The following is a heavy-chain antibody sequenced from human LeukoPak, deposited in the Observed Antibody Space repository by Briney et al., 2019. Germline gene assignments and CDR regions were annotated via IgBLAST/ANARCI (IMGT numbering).Heavy chain of an antibody. V-gene: IGHV3-23*01. CDR1: GFTFSSYA. CDR2: ISGSGGST. Sequence: PGRSLRLSCAASGFTFSSYAMSWVRQAPGKGLEWVSAISGSGGSTYYADSVKGRFTISRDNSKNTLYLQMNSLRAEDTAVYYCAKVIKCSSTSCSWGQGTLVTVSS. CDR3: AKVIKCSSTSCS. J-gene: IGHJ5*02. D-gene: IGHD2-2*01.